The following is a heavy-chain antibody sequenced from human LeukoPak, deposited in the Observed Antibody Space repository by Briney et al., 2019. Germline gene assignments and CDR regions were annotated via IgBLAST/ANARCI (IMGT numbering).Heavy chain of an antibody. CDR1: GFTFSSYS. D-gene: IGHD7-27*01. V-gene: IGHV3-21*01. Sequence: GGSLRLSCAASGFTFSSYSMNWVRQAPGKGLEWVSSISSSSYIYYADSVKGRFTISRDNAKNSLYLQMNSLRAEDTAVYYCARDRTGANQYYFDYWGQGTLVTVSS. CDR2: ISSSSYI. J-gene: IGHJ4*02. CDR3: ARDRTGANQYYFDY.